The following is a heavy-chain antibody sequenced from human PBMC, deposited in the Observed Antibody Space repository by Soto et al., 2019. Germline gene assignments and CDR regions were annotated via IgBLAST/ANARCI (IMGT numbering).Heavy chain of an antibody. CDR2: VIPIFGTP. J-gene: IGHJ6*02. CDR3: ARSQGGSSSLDIYYYYYYGMDV. D-gene: IGHD2-15*01. V-gene: IGHV1-69*01. CDR1: GGTFSTYA. Sequence: QVQLVQSGAEVKKPGSSVKVSCKAPGGTFSTYAISWVRQAPGQVREWMGGVIPIFGTPKYAQKFQGRVTITADESTSTGYMELRSLRSEDTAVYSCARSQGGSSSLDIYYYYYYGMDVWGQGPTVTFSS.